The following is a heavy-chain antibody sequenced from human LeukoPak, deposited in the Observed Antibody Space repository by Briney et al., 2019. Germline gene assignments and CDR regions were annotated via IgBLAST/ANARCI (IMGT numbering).Heavy chain of an antibody. CDR1: VFTFSSYS. V-gene: IGHV3-21*01. J-gene: IGHJ4*02. D-gene: IGHD3-3*01. Sequence: PGGSLRLSCAASVFTFSSYSMTWVRQAPGKGLEWISSMSSGSRYIYYADSVRGRFTISRDNAKNSLSLLMNSLRAEDTAVYYCARDRPTGASRLFVVQWGQGTLVTVSS. CDR3: ARDRPTGASRLFVVQ. CDR2: MSSGSRYI.